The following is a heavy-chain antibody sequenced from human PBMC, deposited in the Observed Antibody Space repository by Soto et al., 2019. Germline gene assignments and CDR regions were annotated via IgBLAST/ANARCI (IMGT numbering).Heavy chain of an antibody. CDR1: GFTFSSFG. CDR3: ARDRALELGDY. J-gene: IGHJ4*02. Sequence: ASMKVSCKGSGFTFSSFGISWGRQAPGQGLEWMGWINTYNGNTNYAQKLQGRVTMTTDTSTSTAYMELRSLRSDDTAVYYCARDRALELGDYWGQGTLVTVSS. D-gene: IGHD1-26*01. V-gene: IGHV1-18*01. CDR2: INTYNGNT.